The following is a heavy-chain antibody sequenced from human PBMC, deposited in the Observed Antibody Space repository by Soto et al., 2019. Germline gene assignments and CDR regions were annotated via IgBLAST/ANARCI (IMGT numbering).Heavy chain of an antibody. CDR2: IYYSGST. CDR3: ALGYCTNGVCSNFDY. V-gene: IGHV4-59*12. J-gene: IGHJ4*02. CDR1: GGSISSYY. Sequence: SETLSLTCTVSGGSISSYYWSWIRQPPGKGLEWIGYIYYSGSTNYSPSFQGQVTISADKSISTAYLQWSSLKASDTAMYYCALGYCTNGVCSNFDYWGQGTLVTVSS. D-gene: IGHD2-8*01.